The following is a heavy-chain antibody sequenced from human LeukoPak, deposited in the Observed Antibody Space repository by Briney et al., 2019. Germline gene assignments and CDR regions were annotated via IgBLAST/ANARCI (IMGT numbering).Heavy chain of an antibody. V-gene: IGHV1-46*01. CDR3: ARGPVEAVFGVSTED. J-gene: IGHJ6*02. Sequence: VASVKVSCKASGYTFTSYYMHWVRQAPGQGLEWMGIINPSGGSTSYAQKFQGRVSMTRDTSISTAYMELSSLRSEDTAVYYCARGPVEAVFGVSTEDWGQGTTVTVSS. D-gene: IGHD3-10*02. CDR2: INPSGGST. CDR1: GYTFTSYY.